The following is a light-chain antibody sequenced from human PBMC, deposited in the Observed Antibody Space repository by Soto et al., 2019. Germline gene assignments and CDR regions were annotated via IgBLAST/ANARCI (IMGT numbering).Light chain of an antibody. CDR3: SSYTSRSTVV. J-gene: IGLJ2*01. CDR1: SSDVGGYNY. V-gene: IGLV2-14*01. CDR2: DVS. Sequence: QSALTQPASVSGSPGQSITISCTGTSSDVGGYNYVSWYQQHPGKAPKLMIYDVSNRPSGVSNRFSGSKSGNTAPLTISGLQAEDEADYYCSSYTSRSTVVFGGGTKLTVL.